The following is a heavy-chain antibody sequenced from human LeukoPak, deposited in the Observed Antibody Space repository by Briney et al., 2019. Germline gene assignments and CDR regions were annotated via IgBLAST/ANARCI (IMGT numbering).Heavy chain of an antibody. CDR2: IYHTGTT. CDR3: SRTEGAGLNSWYFDL. CDR1: GGSISSGDYY. Sequence: PSETLSLSCTVSGGSISSGDYYWSWIRQHPVKGLEWIGNIYHTGTTYYNPSLKSRVIMSVDTSKNQFSLRLSSVSAADTAVYYCSRTEGAGLNSWYFDLWGRGTLVTVS. V-gene: IGHV4-31*03. D-gene: IGHD1-26*01. J-gene: IGHJ2*01.